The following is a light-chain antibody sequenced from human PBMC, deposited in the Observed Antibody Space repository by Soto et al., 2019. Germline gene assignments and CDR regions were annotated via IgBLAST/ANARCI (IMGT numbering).Light chain of an antibody. Sequence: DIQMTQSPSTLSASVGDRVTITCRANQSIYSWLAWYQQKPGKAPKLLIYLASSLESGVPSRFSGSGSGTEFTLTISSLQPDDFATYYCQQYNTNSWTFGQGTKVESK. J-gene: IGKJ1*01. CDR2: LAS. CDR3: QQYNTNSWT. V-gene: IGKV1-5*03. CDR1: QSIYSW.